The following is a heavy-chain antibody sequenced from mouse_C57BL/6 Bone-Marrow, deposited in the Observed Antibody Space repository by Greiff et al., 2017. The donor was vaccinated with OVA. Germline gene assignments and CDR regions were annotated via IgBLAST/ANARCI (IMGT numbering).Heavy chain of an antibody. J-gene: IGHJ4*01. V-gene: IGHV2-2*01. Sequence: VKLVESGPGLVQPSQSLSITCTVSGFSLTSYGVHWVRQSPGKGLEWLGVIWSGGSTDYNAAFISRLSISKDNSKSQVFFKMNSLQADDTAIYYCARNGYYGIPYAMDYWGQGTSVTVSS. CDR3: ARNGYYGIPYAMDY. CDR1: GFSLTSYG. CDR2: IWSGGST. D-gene: IGHD2-1*01.